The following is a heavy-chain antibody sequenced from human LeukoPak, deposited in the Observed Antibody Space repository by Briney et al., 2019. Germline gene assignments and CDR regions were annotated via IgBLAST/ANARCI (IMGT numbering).Heavy chain of an antibody. J-gene: IGHJ6*02. CDR1: GFTFSSYG. V-gene: IGHV3-30*18. CDR3: AKAPVTNYGMDV. Sequence: PGRSLRLSCAASGFTFSSYGMHWVRQAPGKGLEWVAVISYDGSNKYYADSVKGRFTISRDNSKNTLYLQMNSLRAEDTAVYYCAKAPVTNYGMDVWGQGTTVTVSS. CDR2: ISYDGSNK. D-gene: IGHD2-21*02.